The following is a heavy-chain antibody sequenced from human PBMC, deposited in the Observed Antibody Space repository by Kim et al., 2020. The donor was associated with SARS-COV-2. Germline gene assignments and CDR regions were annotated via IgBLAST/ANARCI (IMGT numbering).Heavy chain of an antibody. Sequence: SVKVSCKASGGTFSSYAISWVRQAPGQGLEWMGGIIPIFGTANYAQKFQGRVTITADESTSTAYMELSSLRSEDTAVYYCARDAKLGYCSGGSCHNWFDPWGQGTLVTVSS. CDR3: ARDAKLGYCSGGSCHNWFDP. D-gene: IGHD2-15*01. CDR2: IIPIFGTA. V-gene: IGHV1-69*13. J-gene: IGHJ5*02. CDR1: GGTFSSYA.